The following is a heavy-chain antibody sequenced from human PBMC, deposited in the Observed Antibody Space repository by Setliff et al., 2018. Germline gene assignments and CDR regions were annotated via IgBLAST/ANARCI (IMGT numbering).Heavy chain of an antibody. Sequence: PGGSLRLSCAASRFTFSSYAMSWVRQAPGKGLEWVANIKQDGSEKDYVDSVKGRFTISRDNAKNSLYLQMNSLRAEDTAVYYCARDGGEYWGQGTLVTVSS. CDR3: ARDGGEY. J-gene: IGHJ4*02. CDR1: RFTFSSYA. CDR2: IKQDGSEK. V-gene: IGHV3-7*01. D-gene: IGHD3-16*01.